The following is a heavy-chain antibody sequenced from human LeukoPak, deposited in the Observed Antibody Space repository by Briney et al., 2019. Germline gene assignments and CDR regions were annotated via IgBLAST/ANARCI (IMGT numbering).Heavy chain of an antibody. CDR1: GFTFSSYW. J-gene: IGHJ6*02. Sequence: GGSLRLSCAASGFTFSSYWMSWVRQAPGKGLEWVANIKQDGSEKYYVDSVKGRFTTSRDNAKNSLYLQMNSLRAEDTAVYYCARDRAQLRYCSGGSCYPGYYYGMDVWGQGTTVTVSS. V-gene: IGHV3-7*01. CDR3: ARDRAQLRYCSGGSCYPGYYYGMDV. CDR2: IKQDGSEK. D-gene: IGHD2-15*01.